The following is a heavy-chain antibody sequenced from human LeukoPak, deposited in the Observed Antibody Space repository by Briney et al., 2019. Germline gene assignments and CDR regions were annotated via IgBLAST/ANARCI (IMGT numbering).Heavy chain of an antibody. CDR1: GWSFSGYY. CDR2: INHSGST. CDR3: AREPLWFGELLEGYFDY. J-gene: IGHJ4*02. Sequence: SETLSLTCAVYGWSFSGYYWSWIRQPPGKGLEWIGEINHSGSTNYNPSLKSRVTISVDTSKKQLSLQLNSVTTEDTAVYYCAREPLWFGELLEGYFDYWGQGTLVTVSS. D-gene: IGHD3-10*01. V-gene: IGHV4-34*01.